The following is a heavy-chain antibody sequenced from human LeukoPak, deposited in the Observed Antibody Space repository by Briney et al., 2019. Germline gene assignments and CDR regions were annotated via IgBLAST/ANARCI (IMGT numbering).Heavy chain of an antibody. CDR2: ISGSGGST. V-gene: IGHV3-23*01. J-gene: IGHJ4*02. CDR3: AKDSKGGYFRYYFDY. Sequence: GGSLRLSCAASGFTFSSYAMSWVRQAPGKGLEWVSAISGSGGSTYYADSVKGRFTISRDNSKNTLYLQMNSLRAEDTAVYYCAKDSKGGYFRYYFDYWGQGIQVTVSS. D-gene: IGHD3-10*01. CDR1: GFTFSSYA.